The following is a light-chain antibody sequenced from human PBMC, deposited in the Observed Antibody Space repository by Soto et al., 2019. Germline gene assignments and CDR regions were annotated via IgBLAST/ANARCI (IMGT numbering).Light chain of an antibody. Sequence: DIQMTQSPSTLSASVGDRVTITCRASQSISSWLAWYQQKPGKAPKLLIYKACSLESGVPSRFSGSGSGTEFTLTISSLQPDDFAAYYCQQYNTVSWTFGQGTKVEIK. CDR3: QQYNTVSWT. CDR1: QSISSW. V-gene: IGKV1-5*03. J-gene: IGKJ1*01. CDR2: KAC.